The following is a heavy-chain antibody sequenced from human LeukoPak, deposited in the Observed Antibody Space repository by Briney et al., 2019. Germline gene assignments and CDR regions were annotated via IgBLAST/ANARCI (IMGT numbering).Heavy chain of an antibody. V-gene: IGHV3-9*01. D-gene: IGHD5/OR15-5a*01. Sequence: GGSLRLSCAASGFTFDEYSMHWVRQVPGKGPEWVSGINSNSAHTEYAGSVKGRFIISRDNSKNTLYLQMNSLRAEDTAVYYCAKDTSVGAFDIWGQGTMVTVSS. CDR3: AKDTSVGAFDI. J-gene: IGHJ3*02. CDR1: GFTFDEYS. CDR2: INSNSAHT.